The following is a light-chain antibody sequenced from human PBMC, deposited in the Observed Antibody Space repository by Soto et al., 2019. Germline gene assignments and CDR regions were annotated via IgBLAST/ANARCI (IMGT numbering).Light chain of an antibody. CDR3: QAWDSSGSYV. CDR2: RDN. Sequence: SYELTQPPAVSVSPGQTASITCAGVKLGDKYPCWYKQKPGQSPVLVISRDNKRPSGIPARFSGSSSGNTATLTISGTQAMDEADYYCQAWDSSGSYVFGTGTKLTVL. J-gene: IGLJ1*01. CDR1: KLGDKY. V-gene: IGLV3-1*01.